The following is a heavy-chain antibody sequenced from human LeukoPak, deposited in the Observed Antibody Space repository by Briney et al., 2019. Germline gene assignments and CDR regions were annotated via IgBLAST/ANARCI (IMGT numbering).Heavy chain of an antibody. J-gene: IGHJ5*02. CDR3: ARDEASRWFGP. Sequence: ASVKVSCKASGFTFTRYYIHWVRQAPGQGLEWLGWMNPSSGDTNYPQKFRGRVTMTRDTSISTAYMELTRLTSDDTAVYFCARDEASRWFGPWGQGTLVTVSS. CDR2: MNPSSGDT. V-gene: IGHV1-2*02. CDR1: GFTFTRYY.